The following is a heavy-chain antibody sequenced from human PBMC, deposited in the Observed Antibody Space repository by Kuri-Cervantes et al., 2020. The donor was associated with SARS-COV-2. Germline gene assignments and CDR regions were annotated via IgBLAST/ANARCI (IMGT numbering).Heavy chain of an antibody. CDR3: AGLNCGGDCYFDY. CDR2: IYYSGST. J-gene: IGHJ4*02. Sequence: SETLSLTCTVSGGSISSYYWSWIRQPPGKGLEWIGYIYYSGSTNYNPSLKSRVTISVDTSKNQFSLKLSSVTAADTAVYYCAGLNCGGDCYFDYWGQRTLVTVSS. D-gene: IGHD2-21*02. CDR1: GGSISSYY. V-gene: IGHV4-59*08.